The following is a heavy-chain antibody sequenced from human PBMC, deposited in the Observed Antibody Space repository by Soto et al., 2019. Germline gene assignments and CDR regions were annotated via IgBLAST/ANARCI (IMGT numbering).Heavy chain of an antibody. CDR1: GGSISSSSYY. CDR2: IYYSGST. CDR3: ARHFPQRPGRPGGYGMDV. Sequence: SETLSLTCTVSGGSISSSSYYWGWIRQPPGKGLEWIGSIYYSGSTYYNPSLKSRVTISVDTSKNQFSLKLSSVTAADTAVYYCARHFPQRPGRPGGYGMDVWGQGTTVTVSS. D-gene: IGHD2-15*01. J-gene: IGHJ6*02. V-gene: IGHV4-39*01.